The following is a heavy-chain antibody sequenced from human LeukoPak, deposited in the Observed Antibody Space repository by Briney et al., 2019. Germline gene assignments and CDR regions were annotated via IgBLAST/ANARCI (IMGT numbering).Heavy chain of an antibody. V-gene: IGHV1-69*05. CDR2: IIPIFGTA. Sequence: EASVKVSCKASGGTFSSYAISWVRQAPGQGPEWMGGIIPIFGTANYAQKFQGRVTITTGESTSTAYMELSSLRSEDTAVYYCARSAVAIVVVPAAIESWFDPWGQGTLVTVSS. D-gene: IGHD2-2*02. CDR1: GGTFSSYA. CDR3: ARSAVAIVVVPAAIESWFDP. J-gene: IGHJ5*02.